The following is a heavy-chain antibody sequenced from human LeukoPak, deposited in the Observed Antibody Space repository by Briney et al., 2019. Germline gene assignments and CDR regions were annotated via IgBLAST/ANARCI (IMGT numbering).Heavy chain of an antibody. Sequence: SETLSLTCAVYGGSFSGYYWSWIRQPPGKGLEWIGEINHSGSTNYNPSLKSRVTISVDTSKNQFSLKLSSVTAADTAVYYCARRRRGYSYGFGQPRGAFDIWGQGTMVTVSS. CDR1: GGSFSGYY. CDR3: ARRRRGYSYGFGQPRGAFDI. J-gene: IGHJ3*02. CDR2: INHSGST. D-gene: IGHD5-18*01. V-gene: IGHV4-34*01.